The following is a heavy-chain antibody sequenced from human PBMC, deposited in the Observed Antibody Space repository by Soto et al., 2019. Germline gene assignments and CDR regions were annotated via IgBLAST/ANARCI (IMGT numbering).Heavy chain of an antibody. CDR2: ISYDGSNK. CDR1: GFTFSSYA. CDR3: ARPGYGSGSYPDY. V-gene: IGHV3-30-3*01. Sequence: QVQLVESGGGVVQPGRSLRLSCAASGFTFSSYAMQWVRQAPGKGLEWVAGISYDGSNKYYADSVKGRFTISRDNSKNTPYLQMNSLRAEDTAVYYCARPGYGSGSYPDYWGQGTLVTVSS. J-gene: IGHJ4*02. D-gene: IGHD3-10*01.